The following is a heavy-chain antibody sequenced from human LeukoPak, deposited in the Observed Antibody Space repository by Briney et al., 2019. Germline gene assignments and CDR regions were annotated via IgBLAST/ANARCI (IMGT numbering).Heavy chain of an antibody. D-gene: IGHD7-27*01. V-gene: IGHV4-39*01. CDR1: GGSISSNKYY. CDR3: ARYTGTNWGYSFDY. CDR2: IHQSGMT. Sequence: PSETLSLTCTVSGGSISSNKYYWGWIRQPPGKGLEWIATIHQSGMTYYNPSLKSRVTISVDTSKNQFSLKLTSVTAAGTAVYYCARYTGTNWGYSFDYWGQGTLVTVSS. J-gene: IGHJ4*02.